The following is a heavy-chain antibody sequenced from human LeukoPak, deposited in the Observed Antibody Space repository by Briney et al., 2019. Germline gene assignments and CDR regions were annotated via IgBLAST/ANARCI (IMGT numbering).Heavy chain of an antibody. Sequence: GASVKVSCKASGYTFTSYAMNWVRQAPGQGLEWMGWINTNTGNPTYAQGFTGRFVFSLDTSVSTAYLQISSLKAEDTAVYYCARGFLEMATIKLDYWGQGTLVTVSS. J-gene: IGHJ4*02. CDR3: ARGFLEMATIKLDY. CDR1: GYTFTSYA. V-gene: IGHV7-4-1*02. D-gene: IGHD5-24*01. CDR2: INTNTGNP.